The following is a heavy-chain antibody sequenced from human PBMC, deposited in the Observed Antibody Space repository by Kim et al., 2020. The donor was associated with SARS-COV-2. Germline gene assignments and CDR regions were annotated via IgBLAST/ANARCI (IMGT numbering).Heavy chain of an antibody. D-gene: IGHD3-22*01. J-gene: IGHJ6*01. Sequence: SETLSLTCTVSGGSVSSGIYYWSWIRQPPGKGLEWIAYIYSSGSANYNSPLKSRVTISVDTPKNQFSLNLSSVTAAATAVSYWARCRDSTAVFRGLDIWG. CDR1: GGSVSSGIYY. V-gene: IGHV4-61*01. CDR3: ARCRDSTAVFRGLDI. CDR2: IYSSGSA.